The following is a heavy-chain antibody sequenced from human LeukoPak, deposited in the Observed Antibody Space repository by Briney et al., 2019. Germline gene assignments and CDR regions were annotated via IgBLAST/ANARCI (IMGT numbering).Heavy chain of an antibody. CDR1: GYSFTSYW. V-gene: IGHV5-51*01. Sequence: GESLHISFQGSGYSFTSYWIGWVRQLPGKGLEWMGIIYPGDSDTRNSPSFQGQVTISADKSISTAYVQWSSLKASDTAMYYCARGAVAGNSYAFDIWGQGTMVTVSS. J-gene: IGHJ3*02. D-gene: IGHD6-19*01. CDR3: ARGAVAGNSYAFDI. CDR2: IYPGDSDT.